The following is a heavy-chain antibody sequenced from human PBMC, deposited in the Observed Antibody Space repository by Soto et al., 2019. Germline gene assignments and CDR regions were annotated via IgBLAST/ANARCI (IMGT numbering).Heavy chain of an antibody. Sequence: LRLSCAASGFTFSSYGMHWVRQAPGKGLEWVAVISYDGSNKYYADSVKGRFTISRDNSKNTLYLQMNSLRAEDTAVYYCASDAYYFDYWGQGTLVTVPS. V-gene: IGHV3-30*03. CDR2: ISYDGSNK. J-gene: IGHJ4*02. CDR1: GFTFSSYG. CDR3: ASDAYYFDY.